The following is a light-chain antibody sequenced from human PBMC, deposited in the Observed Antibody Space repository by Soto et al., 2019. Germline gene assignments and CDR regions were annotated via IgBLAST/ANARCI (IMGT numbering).Light chain of an antibody. CDR3: CSYAGTYTLWV. CDR1: SSDVGFYNY. V-gene: IGLV2-11*01. Sequence: QSVLTQPASVSGSPGQSITISCSGTSSDVGFYNYVSWYQQYPGKAPKLIIYDVTKRPSGVPDRFSGSKSGNTASLTISGLQAEDEADYYCCSYAGTYTLWVFGGGTKLTVL. J-gene: IGLJ3*02. CDR2: DVT.